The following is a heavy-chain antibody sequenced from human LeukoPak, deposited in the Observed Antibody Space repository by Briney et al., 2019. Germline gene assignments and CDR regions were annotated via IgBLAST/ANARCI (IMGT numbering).Heavy chain of an antibody. CDR3: ARDPSCSSTSCYTSAAYYYYGMDV. V-gene: IGHV3-23*01. D-gene: IGHD2-2*02. CDR1: GFTFSSYA. J-gene: IGHJ6*02. CDR2: ISGRGGST. Sequence: GGSLRLSCAASGFTFSSYAMNWVRQAPGKGLEWVSNISGRGGSTYYADSVKGRFTISRDNSKNTLYLQMNSLRAEDTAVYYCARDPSCSSTSCYTSAAYYYYGMDVWGQGTTVTVSS.